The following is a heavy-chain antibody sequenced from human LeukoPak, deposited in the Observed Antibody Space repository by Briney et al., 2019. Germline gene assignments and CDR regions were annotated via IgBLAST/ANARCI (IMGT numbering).Heavy chain of an antibody. CDR2: ISSNGGST. J-gene: IGHJ6*03. CDR1: GFTFSSYA. V-gene: IGHV3-64*01. Sequence: HPGGSLRLSCAASGFTFSSYAMHWVRQAPGKGLEYVSAISSNGGSTYYANSVKGRFTISRDNSKNTLYLQMGSLRAEDMAVYYCARVLTGYYYYYMDVWGKGTTVTVSS. D-gene: IGHD4/OR15-4a*01. CDR3: ARVLTGYYYYYMDV.